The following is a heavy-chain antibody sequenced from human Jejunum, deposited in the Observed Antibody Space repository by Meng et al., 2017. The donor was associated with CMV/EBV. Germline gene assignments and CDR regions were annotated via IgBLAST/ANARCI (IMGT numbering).Heavy chain of an antibody. CDR2: ISGSGPAT. CDR1: GFTFTSHA. CDR3: ARDMGYTVTAPFDY. Sequence: GFTFTSHAMRWVRQAAGKRPEWVSGISGSGPATYYADSVKGRFTISRDNSNNTVYLQMNSLRGDDTAVYYCARDMGYTVTAPFDYWGQGAVVTVSS. D-gene: IGHD4-11*01. J-gene: IGHJ4*02. V-gene: IGHV3-23*01.